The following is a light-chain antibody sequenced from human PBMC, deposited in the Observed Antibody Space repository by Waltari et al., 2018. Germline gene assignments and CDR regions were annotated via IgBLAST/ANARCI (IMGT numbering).Light chain of an antibody. Sequence: SYVLTQPPSVSVAPGETASITCGGYNIGSCSVHWYQQKPGQAPVLVIFYDSDRPSGIPARFSGSNSGNTATLTITSVEAGDEARYYCQVWHADIDPGVFGTGTEVTVL. CDR2: YDS. V-gene: IGLV3-21*04. CDR3: QVWHADIDPGV. J-gene: IGLJ1*01. CDR1: NIGSCS.